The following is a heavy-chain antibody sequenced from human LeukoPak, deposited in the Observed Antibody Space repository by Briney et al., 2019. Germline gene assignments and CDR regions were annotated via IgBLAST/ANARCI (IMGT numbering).Heavy chain of an antibody. CDR3: ARACGGDCYSSVAFDI. J-gene: IGHJ3*02. D-gene: IGHD2-21*02. CDR2: ISSGGSTI. V-gene: IGHV3-11*01. CDR1: GFTFNDYY. Sequence: PGGSLRLSCAASGFTFNDYYMSWIRQAPGKGLEWVSYISSGGSTIYYADSVKGRFTISRDNAKNSLYLQVNSLRAEDTAVYYCARACGGDCYSSVAFDIWGQGTMVTVSS.